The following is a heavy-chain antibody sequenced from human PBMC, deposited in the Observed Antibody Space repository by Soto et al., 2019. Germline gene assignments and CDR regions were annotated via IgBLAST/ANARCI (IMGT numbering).Heavy chain of an antibody. CDR2: FDPEDGEP. V-gene: IGHV1-24*01. CDR3: AAQPTYFDFWSDYPPWFDP. CDR1: GYTLTELP. D-gene: IGHD3-3*01. J-gene: IGHJ5*02. Sequence: GASVKVSCRVSGYTLTELPIHWVRQAPGKGLEWMGGFDPEDGEPIYAQKFQGRVTMTQDTSTDTAYMEMSSLTSEDTAVYYCAAQPTYFDFWSDYPPWFDPWGQGTLVTVSS.